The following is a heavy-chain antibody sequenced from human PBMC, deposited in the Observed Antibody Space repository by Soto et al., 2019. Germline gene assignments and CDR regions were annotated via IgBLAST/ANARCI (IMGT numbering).Heavy chain of an antibody. J-gene: IGHJ5*02. V-gene: IGHV1-46*02. CDR1: GYTFNSHH. Sequence: QVQLVQSGAEVKKPGASVKVSCKASGYTFNSHHMHWVRQAPGQGFEWMGIINPSEGDTNYAQKFQGRVTMTSDTATSTVYMELSSLRSEDTAVYYCARLGDGSEWRLDPWGQGTLITVSS. CDR3: ARLGDGSEWRLDP. CDR2: INPSEGDT. D-gene: IGHD3-3*01.